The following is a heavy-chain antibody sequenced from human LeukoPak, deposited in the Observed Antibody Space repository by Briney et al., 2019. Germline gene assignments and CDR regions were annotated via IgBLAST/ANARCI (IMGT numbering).Heavy chain of an antibody. V-gene: IGHV4-34*01. CDR2: INQRRNT. CDR1: GESFSGYS. J-gene: IGHJ2*01. D-gene: IGHD6-19*01. CDR3: ARHGWHAWYFDL. Sequence: SETLSLTCVVYGESFSGYSWSWIRQPPGKGLEWIGEINQRRNTNYNPSLKSRVTISIDTSENQFSLKLSSVTAADTAVYYCARHGWHAWYFDLWGRGTLVTVSS.